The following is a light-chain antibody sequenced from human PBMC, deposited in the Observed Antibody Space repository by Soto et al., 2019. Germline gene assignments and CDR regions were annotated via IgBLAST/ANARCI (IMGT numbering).Light chain of an antibody. Sequence: IVLTQSPGTLSLSPGERVTLSCRASQTISRNYLAWYQQKPGLAPRLIMYGASSRATGIPDRFSGSGSGTDFTLTISRLEPEDFAVYYCQQYGSSPSITFGQGTRLEIK. CDR2: GAS. CDR1: QTISRNY. CDR3: QQYGSSPSIT. V-gene: IGKV3-20*01. J-gene: IGKJ5*01.